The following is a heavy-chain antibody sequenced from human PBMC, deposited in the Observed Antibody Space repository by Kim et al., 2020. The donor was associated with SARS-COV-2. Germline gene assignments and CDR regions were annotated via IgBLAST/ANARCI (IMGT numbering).Heavy chain of an antibody. CDR2: IKGDNGNR. J-gene: IGHJ3*01. CDR3: AGTSTDLPRVDKASYDVFDR. Sequence: ASVKVSCKASGYGFASYDVNWVRQATGQGLEWMGWIKGDNGNRNYAQKFRGRVTMTTDTSTSTADMELRSLRSDDTAMYYCAGTSTDLPRVDKASYDVFDRGGEGTLATVSS. D-gene: IGHD5-12*01. CDR1: GYGFASYD. V-gene: IGHV1-18*01.